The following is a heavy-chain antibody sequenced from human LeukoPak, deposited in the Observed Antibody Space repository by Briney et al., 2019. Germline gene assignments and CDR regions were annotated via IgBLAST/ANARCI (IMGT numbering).Heavy chain of an antibody. D-gene: IGHD4-17*01. CDR3: AGGQTTVTTFKFYYYGMDV. CDR1: GGSFSGYY. V-gene: IGHV4-34*01. J-gene: IGHJ6*02. Sequence: PSETLSLTCAVYGGSFSGYYWSWIRQPPGKGLEWIGEINHSGSTNYNPSLKSRVTISVDTSKNQFSLKLNSVTAADTAVYFCAGGQTTVTTFKFYYYGMDVWGQGTTVTVSS. CDR2: INHSGST.